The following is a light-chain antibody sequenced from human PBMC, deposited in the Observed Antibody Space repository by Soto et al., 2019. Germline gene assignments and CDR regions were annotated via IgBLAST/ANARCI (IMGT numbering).Light chain of an antibody. J-gene: IGLJ2*01. Sequence: QSVLTQPPSVSAAPGQTVTISCSGSSSNIGNNYVSWYQQLPGTAPKILIYENNKRPSGIPDRFSGSKSGTSATLGITGLQTGDEADYYCGTWDSSLSVVVFGGGTKLTVL. CDR3: GTWDSSLSVVV. CDR2: ENN. CDR1: SSNIGNNY. V-gene: IGLV1-51*02.